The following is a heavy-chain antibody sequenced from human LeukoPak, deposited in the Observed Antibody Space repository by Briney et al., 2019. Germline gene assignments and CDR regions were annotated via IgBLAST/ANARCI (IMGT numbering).Heavy chain of an antibody. CDR1: GGSISSYY. CDR2: IYYSGST. J-gene: IGHJ4*02. D-gene: IGHD3-10*01. Sequence: SGTLSLTFTGSGGSISSYYWSWIRQPPGKGMEGVGDIYYSGSTNYNPSLKSRVTISVDTSKNHFSLKLSSVTAADTAVYYCARVNYYGSGSYHGGLDYWGQGTLVTVSS. V-gene: IGHV4-59*01. CDR3: ARVNYYGSGSYHGGLDY.